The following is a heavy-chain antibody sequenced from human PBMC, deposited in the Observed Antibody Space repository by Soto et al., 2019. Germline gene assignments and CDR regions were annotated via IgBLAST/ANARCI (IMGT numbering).Heavy chain of an antibody. CDR3: AILGGHYYYDSSGYPDY. J-gene: IGHJ4*02. Sequence: QVQLQESGPGLVKPSGTLSLTCAVSGGSISSSNWWSWVRQPPGKGLEWIGEIYHSGSTNYNPSLKSRVTISVDTSKNQFSLKLSSVTAADTAVYYCAILGGHYYYDSSGYPDYWGQGTLVTVSS. D-gene: IGHD3-22*01. CDR1: GGSISSSNW. CDR2: IYHSGST. V-gene: IGHV4-4*02.